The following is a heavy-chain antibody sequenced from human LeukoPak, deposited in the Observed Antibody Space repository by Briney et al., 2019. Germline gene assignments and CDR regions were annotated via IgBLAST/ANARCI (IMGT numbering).Heavy chain of an antibody. D-gene: IGHD1-26*01. CDR3: ATDPGGSYYYDY. CDR1: EYTLTVLS. J-gene: IGHJ4*02. Sequence: ASVKVTCKVSEYTLTVLSMHWVRQAPGKGLAWMGGFDPEDGETIYAQKFQGRVTMTEDTSTDTAYMELSSLRSEDTAVYYCATDPGGSYYYDYWGQGTLVTVSS. CDR2: FDPEDGET. V-gene: IGHV1-24*01.